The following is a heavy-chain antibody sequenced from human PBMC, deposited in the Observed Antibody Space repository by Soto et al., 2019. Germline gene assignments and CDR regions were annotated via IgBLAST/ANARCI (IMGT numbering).Heavy chain of an antibody. CDR3: ARVYSGYDFDY. CDR1: GFTFTSYY. Sequence: ASVKVSCKASGFTFTSYYMYWVRQAPGQGLEWMGIINPSGGSTSYAQKFQGRVTMTRDTSTSTVYMELSSLRSEDTAVYYCARVYSGYDFDYWGQGTLVTVS. CDR2: INPSGGST. D-gene: IGHD5-12*01. J-gene: IGHJ4*02. V-gene: IGHV1-46*03.